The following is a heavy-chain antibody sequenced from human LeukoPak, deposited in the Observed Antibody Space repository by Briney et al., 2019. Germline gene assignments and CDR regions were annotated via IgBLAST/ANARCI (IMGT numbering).Heavy chain of an antibody. Sequence: ASVKVSCKASGYTFTSYYMHWVRQAPGQGLEWMGIINPSGGSTSYAQKFQGRVTMTRDMSTSTVYMELSSLRSEDTAVYYCAREPIASAGFNAFDIWGQGTMVTVSS. V-gene: IGHV1-46*01. CDR1: GYTFTSYY. CDR2: INPSGGST. CDR3: AREPIASAGFNAFDI. J-gene: IGHJ3*02. D-gene: IGHD6-13*01.